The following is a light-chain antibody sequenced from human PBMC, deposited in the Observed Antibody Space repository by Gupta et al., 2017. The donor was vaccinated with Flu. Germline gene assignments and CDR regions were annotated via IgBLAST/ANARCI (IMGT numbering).Light chain of an antibody. CDR2: GAS. CDR1: QTVSSSF. CDR3: QQYHNSVPGFT. V-gene: IGKV3-20*01. Sequence: EIVLTQSPGTLSLSPGERATLSCRTSQTVSSSFLAWYQQKPGQAPRLLIYGASRRATGIPDRFSGSGSGTDFTLTISRLEPEDFAVYYCQQYHNSVPGFTFGPGTKLDL. J-gene: IGKJ3*01.